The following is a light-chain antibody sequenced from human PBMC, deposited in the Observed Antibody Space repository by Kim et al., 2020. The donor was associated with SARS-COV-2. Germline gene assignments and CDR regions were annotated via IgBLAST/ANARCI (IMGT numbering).Light chain of an antibody. V-gene: IGLV1-47*01. CDR1: SSNIVSHS. Sequence: GQRVTISCSGSSSNIVSHSVYWYQQLPGTAPKLLIYRNNQRPSGVPDRFSGSESGTSASLAISGLRSEDEADYYCATWDDSLSGPVFGGGTQLTVL. J-gene: IGLJ2*01. CDR3: ATWDDSLSGPV. CDR2: RNN.